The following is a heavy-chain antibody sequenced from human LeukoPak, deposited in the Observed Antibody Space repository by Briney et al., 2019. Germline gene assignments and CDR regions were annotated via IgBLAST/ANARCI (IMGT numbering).Heavy chain of an antibody. V-gene: IGHV4-39*01. Sequence: SETLSLTCTVSGGSISSSSYYWGWIRQPPGKGLEWIGSIYYSGSTYYNPSLKSRVTISVDTSKNQFSLKLSSVTAADTAVYYCARQEMHIVVVTAIPQQFDYWGQGTLVTVSS. D-gene: IGHD2-21*02. CDR2: IYYSGST. CDR3: ARQEMHIVVVTAIPQQFDY. CDR1: GGSISSSSYY. J-gene: IGHJ4*02.